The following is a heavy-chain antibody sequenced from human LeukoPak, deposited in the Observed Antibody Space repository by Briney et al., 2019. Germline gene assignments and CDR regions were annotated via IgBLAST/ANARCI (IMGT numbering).Heavy chain of an antibody. CDR2: ISYSGST. Sequence: PSLTLSLTCTVSGGSISSGDYYWIWIRQPPGKGLEWIGYISYSGSTYSNPSLKSRVTISVGTSKNQFSLKLTSVTAADTAVCYCARVIAASGLLYFDYWGQGTLVTVSS. D-gene: IGHD6-19*01. V-gene: IGHV4-30-4*08. CDR1: GGSISSGDYY. J-gene: IGHJ4*02. CDR3: ARVIAASGLLYFDY.